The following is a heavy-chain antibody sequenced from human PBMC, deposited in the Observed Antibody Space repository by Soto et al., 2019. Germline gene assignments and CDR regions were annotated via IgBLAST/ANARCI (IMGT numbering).Heavy chain of an antibody. V-gene: IGHV3-53*01. CDR2: IYSGGST. D-gene: IGHD3-10*01. CDR1: GFTVSSNY. CDR3: ARDRSFGSGSLDY. Sequence: GGSLRLSCAASGFTVSSNYMSWVRQAPGQGLEWVSVIYSGGSTYYADSVKGRFTISRDNSKNTLYLQMNSLRAEDTAVYYCARDRSFGSGSLDYWGQGTLVTVSS. J-gene: IGHJ4*02.